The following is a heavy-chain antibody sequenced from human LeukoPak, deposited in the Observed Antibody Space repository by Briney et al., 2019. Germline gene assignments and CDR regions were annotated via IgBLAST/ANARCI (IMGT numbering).Heavy chain of an antibody. J-gene: IGHJ4*02. CDR3: ARAPELGGYYFDY. CDR1: GGSISSGDYY. CDR2: IYYSGST. Sequence: ASETLSLTCTVSGGSISSGDYYWSWIRQPPGKGLEWIGYIYYSGSTYYNPSLKSRVTISVDTSKNQFSLKLSSVTAADTAVYYCARAPELGGYYFDYWGQGTLVTVSS. D-gene: IGHD7-27*01. V-gene: IGHV4-30-4*08.